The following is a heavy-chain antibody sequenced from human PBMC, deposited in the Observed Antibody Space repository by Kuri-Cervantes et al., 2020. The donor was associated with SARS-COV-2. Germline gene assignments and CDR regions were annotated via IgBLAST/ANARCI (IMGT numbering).Heavy chain of an antibody. D-gene: IGHD3-10*01. J-gene: IGHJ5*02. Sequence: SQTLSLTCAVYGGSFSGYYWSWIRQPPGKGLEWIGEINHSGSTNYNPSLKSRVTISVDTSKNQFSLKLSSVTAADTAVYYCARGRVTMVRGAIILYYWFDPWGQGTLVTVSS. CDR2: INHSGST. V-gene: IGHV4-34*01. CDR3: ARGRVTMVRGAIILYYWFDP. CDR1: GGSFSGYY.